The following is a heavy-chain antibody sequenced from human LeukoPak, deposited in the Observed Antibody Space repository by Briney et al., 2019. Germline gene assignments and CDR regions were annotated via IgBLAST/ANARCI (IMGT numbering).Heavy chain of an antibody. CDR2: SRDKPNSYST. D-gene: IGHD3-9*01. CDR3: AKDRSRITIFPKRGGRPTNFDY. CDR1: GFTFSDHY. Sequence: GGSLRLSCEASGFTFSDHYIDWVRQAPGKGLEWVGRSRDKPNSYSTEYAASVKGRFTIIRDDSKNSLYLQMNSLRAEDTAVYYCAKDRSRITIFPKRGGRPTNFDYWGQGTLVTVSS. V-gene: IGHV3-72*01. J-gene: IGHJ4*02.